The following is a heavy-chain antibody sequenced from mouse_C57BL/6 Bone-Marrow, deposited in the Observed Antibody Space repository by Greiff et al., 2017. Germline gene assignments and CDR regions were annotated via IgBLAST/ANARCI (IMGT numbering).Heavy chain of an antibody. Sequence: EVQLVESGGGLVKPGGSLKLSCAASGFTFSSYAMSWVRQTPEKRLEWVATISDGGSYTYYPDNVKGRFTISRDNAKNHLCLQMSHLKSEDTAMYYCARGGYFDYWGQGTTLTVSS. V-gene: IGHV5-4*01. CDR2: ISDGGSYT. J-gene: IGHJ2*01. CDR3: ARGGYFDY. D-gene: IGHD1-1*02. CDR1: GFTFSSYA.